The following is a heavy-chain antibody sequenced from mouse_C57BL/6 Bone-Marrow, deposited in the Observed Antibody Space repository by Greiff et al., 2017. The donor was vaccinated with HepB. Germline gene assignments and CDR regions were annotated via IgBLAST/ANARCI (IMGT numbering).Heavy chain of an antibody. Sequence: QVQLKQPGAELVKPGASVKVSCKASGYTFTSYWMHWVKQRPGQGLEWIGRIHPSDSDTNYNQKFKGKATLTVDKSSSTAYMQLSSLTSEDSAVYYCAISLIYYDYDGAYWGQGTLVTVSA. CDR2: IHPSDSDT. CDR3: AISLIYYDYDGAY. D-gene: IGHD2-4*01. CDR1: GYTFTSYW. J-gene: IGHJ3*01. V-gene: IGHV1-74*01.